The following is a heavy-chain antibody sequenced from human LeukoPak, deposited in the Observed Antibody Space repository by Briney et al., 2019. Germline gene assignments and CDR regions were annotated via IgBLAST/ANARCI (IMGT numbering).Heavy chain of an antibody. V-gene: IGHV4-34*01. J-gene: IGHJ1*01. CDR1: GGSFSGYY. CDR3: ARRLLGYCSGGSCYSGYFQH. D-gene: IGHD2-15*01. Sequence: PSETLSLTCAVYGGSFSGYYWSWIRQAPGKGLEWIREINHSGSTNYNPSLKSRVTISVDTSKNQFSLKLSSVTAADTAVYYCARRLLGYCSGGSCYSGYFQHWGQGTLVTVSS. CDR2: INHSGST.